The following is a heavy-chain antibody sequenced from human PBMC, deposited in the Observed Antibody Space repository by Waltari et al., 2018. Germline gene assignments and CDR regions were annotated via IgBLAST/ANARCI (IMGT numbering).Heavy chain of an antibody. D-gene: IGHD3-16*02. V-gene: IGHV3-23*03. J-gene: IGHJ4*02. Sequence: EVQLLESGGGLVQPGGSLRLSCAASGFTFSSYAMSWVRQAPGKGLEWVSVIYSGGSTYYADSVKGRFTISRDNSKNTLYLQMNSLRAEDTAVYYCAKSTIVTPGYFDYWGQGTLVTVSS. CDR2: IYSGGST. CDR3: AKSTIVTPGYFDY. CDR1: GFTFSSYA.